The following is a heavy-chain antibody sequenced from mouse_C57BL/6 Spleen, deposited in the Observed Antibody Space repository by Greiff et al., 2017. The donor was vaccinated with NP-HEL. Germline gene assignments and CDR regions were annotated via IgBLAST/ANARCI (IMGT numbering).Heavy chain of an antibody. CDR1: GYAFSSSW. D-gene: IGHD1-1*01. Sequence: VQLKESGPELVKPGASVKISCKASGYAFSSSWMNWVKQRPGKGLEWIGRIYPGDGDTNYNGKFKGKATLTADKSSSTAYMQLSSLTSEDSAVYFCARGGTVVARGWYFGVWGTGTTVTVSS. CDR3: ARGGTVVARGWYFGV. J-gene: IGHJ1*03. V-gene: IGHV1-82*01. CDR2: IYPGDGDT.